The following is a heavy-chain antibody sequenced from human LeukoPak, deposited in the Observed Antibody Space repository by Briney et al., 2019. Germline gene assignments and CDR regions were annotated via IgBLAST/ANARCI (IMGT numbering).Heavy chain of an antibody. Sequence: PGGSLRLSCAASGFTFNSYWMHWVRQAPGKGLVWVARINSDGSETNYADSVKGRFTISRDNAVNTLYLQMSSLRAEDTAVYYCTRDIGVTAWGEWNYWGQGTLVTVSS. D-gene: IGHD2-15*01. J-gene: IGHJ4*02. V-gene: IGHV3-74*01. CDR2: INSDGSET. CDR1: GFTFNSYW. CDR3: TRDIGVTAWGEWNY.